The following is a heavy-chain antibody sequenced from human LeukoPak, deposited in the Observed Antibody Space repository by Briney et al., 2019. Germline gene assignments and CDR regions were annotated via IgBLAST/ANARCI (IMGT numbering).Heavy chain of an antibody. J-gene: IGHJ4*02. CDR2: ISYDGSNK. CDR3: AKASLVATIDFDY. V-gene: IGHV3-30*04. D-gene: IGHD5-12*01. CDR1: GFTFRTYA. Sequence: GRSLRLSCAASGFTFRTYAMHWVRQAPGKGLEWVALISYDGSNKYYAESVKGRFTISRDNSKNTLYLQMNSLRAEDTAVYYCAKASLVATIDFDYWGQGTLVTLSS.